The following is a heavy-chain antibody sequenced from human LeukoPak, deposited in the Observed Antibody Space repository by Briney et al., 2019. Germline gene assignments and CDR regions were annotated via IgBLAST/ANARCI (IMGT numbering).Heavy chain of an antibody. CDR1: GYTFISYY. D-gene: IGHD2-2*01. CDR2: INPSGGST. V-gene: IGHV1-46*03. Sequence: ASVKVSCKASGYTFISYYMHWVRQAPGQGLEWVGIINPSGGSTTYAQKFQGRVTMTRDTSTSKVYMELSSLRSEDTAVYYCARAHPLGHCSGTSCQTPYYWGQGTLVTVSS. CDR3: ARAHPLGHCSGTSCQTPYY. J-gene: IGHJ4*02.